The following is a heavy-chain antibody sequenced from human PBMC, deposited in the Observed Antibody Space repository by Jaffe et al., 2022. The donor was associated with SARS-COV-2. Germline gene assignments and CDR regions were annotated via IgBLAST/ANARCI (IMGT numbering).Heavy chain of an antibody. J-gene: IGHJ6*03. CDR2: ISSSSSTI. Sequence: EVQLVESGGGLVQPGGSLRLSCAASGFTFSSYSMNWVRQAPGKGLEWVSYISSSSSTIYYADSVKGRFTISRDNAKNSLYLQMNSLRAEDTAVYYCARDEVYYGDYDYYYYYMDVWGKGTTVTVSS. V-gene: IGHV3-48*01. D-gene: IGHD4-17*01. CDR1: GFTFSSYS. CDR3: ARDEVYYGDYDYYYYYMDV.